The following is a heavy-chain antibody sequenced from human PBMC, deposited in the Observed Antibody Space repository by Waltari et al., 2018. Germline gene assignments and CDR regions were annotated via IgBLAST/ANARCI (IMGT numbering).Heavy chain of an antibody. V-gene: IGHV3-53*01. CDR1: GFTVSTNY. Sequence: EVQLVESGGGLIQPGGSLRLSCAASGFTVSTNYMTWVRQAPGKGLEWCSVVYRGGSTYYADSVKCRFTISRDNSKNTLYLQMNSLGAEDTAVYYCARDPSGSYPGDYWGQGTLVTVSS. D-gene: IGHD1-26*01. CDR3: ARDPSGSYPGDY. CDR2: VYRGGST. J-gene: IGHJ4*02.